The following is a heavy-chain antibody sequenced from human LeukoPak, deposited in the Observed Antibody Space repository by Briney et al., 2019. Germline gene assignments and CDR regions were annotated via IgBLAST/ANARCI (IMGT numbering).Heavy chain of an antibody. CDR2: INHSGST. Sequence: SETLPLTCAVYGDSFSGCSWSWLRQPPGKGLEWIGEINHSGSTNYNPSLKRRVTISVDTSKNQFSLKVSSVTATDPAVYYCARGQLKVPASTISVWFFPCVHGTLVTVSS. J-gene: IGHJ5*02. D-gene: IGHD2/OR15-2a*01. CDR3: ARGQLKVPASTISVWFFP. CDR1: GDSFSGCS. V-gene: IGHV4-34*01.